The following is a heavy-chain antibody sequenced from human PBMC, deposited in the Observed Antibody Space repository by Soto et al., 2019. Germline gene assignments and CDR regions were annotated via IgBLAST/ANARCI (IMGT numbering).Heavy chain of an antibody. Sequence: LSLTCAAYGGSFSGYYWSWIRQPPGKGLEWIGEINHSGSTNYNPSLKSRVTISVDTSKNQFSLKLSSVTAADTAVYYCARSENSNQVYYFDYWGQGTLVTVSS. V-gene: IGHV4-34*01. D-gene: IGHD4-4*01. CDR3: ARSENSNQVYYFDY. CDR1: GGSFSGYY. J-gene: IGHJ4*02. CDR2: INHSGST.